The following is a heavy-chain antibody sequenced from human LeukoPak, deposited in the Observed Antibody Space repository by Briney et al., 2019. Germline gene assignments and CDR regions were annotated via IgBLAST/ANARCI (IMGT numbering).Heavy chain of an antibody. CDR1: GFTFDDFA. J-gene: IGHJ6*02. CDR3: AKDKYSSSWNGMDV. V-gene: IGHV3-43*02. Sequence: GGPLRLSCAAPGFTFDDFAMHWVRQAPGKGLDWVSLFSGDGGSTYYADSVKGRFTISRDNSKNSLYLQMNSLRTEDTALYHCAKDKYSSSWNGMDVWGQGTTVTVSS. CDR2: FSGDGGST. D-gene: IGHD6-13*01.